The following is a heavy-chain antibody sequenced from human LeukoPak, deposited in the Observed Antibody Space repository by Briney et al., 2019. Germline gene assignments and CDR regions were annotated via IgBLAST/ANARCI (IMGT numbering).Heavy chain of an antibody. J-gene: IGHJ4*02. CDR1: GGSISSSSYY. V-gene: IGHV4-39*01. Sequence: SETLSLTCTVSGGSISSSSYYWGWIRQPPGKGLEWIGSIYDSGSTYYNPSLKSRVTISVDTSKNQFSLRLSSVTAADTAVYYCATIPSGSYRTPHFDYWGQGTLVTVSS. CDR3: ATIPSGSYRTPHFDY. D-gene: IGHD1-26*01. CDR2: IYDSGST.